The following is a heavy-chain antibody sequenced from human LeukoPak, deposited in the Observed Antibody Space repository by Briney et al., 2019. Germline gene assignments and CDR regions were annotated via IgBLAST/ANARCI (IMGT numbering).Heavy chain of an antibody. CDR3: ARGLGSYFDWFDP. V-gene: IGHV5-51*01. CDR2: IYPGDSDT. Sequence: GESLKISCKGSGYSFTSYWIGWVRQMPGKGLEWMGIIYPGDSDTRYSPSFQGQVTISADKSISTAYLPWSSLKASDTAMYFWARGLGSYFDWFDPWGQGTLVTGSS. D-gene: IGHD3-10*01. J-gene: IGHJ5*01. CDR1: GYSFTSYW.